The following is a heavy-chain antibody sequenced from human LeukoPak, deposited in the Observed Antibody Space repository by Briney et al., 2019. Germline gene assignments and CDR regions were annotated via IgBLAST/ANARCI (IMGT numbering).Heavy chain of an antibody. J-gene: IGHJ4*02. V-gene: IGHV3-30*04. CDR1: GFTFSSYA. Sequence: GGSLRLSCAASGFTFSSYAMHWVRQAPGKGLEWVAVISYDGSNKYYADSVKGRFTISRDNSKNTLYLQMNSLRAEDTAVYYCARGAGTVVPAAHFDYWGQGILVNVSS. D-gene: IGHD2-2*01. CDR2: ISYDGSNK. CDR3: ARGAGTVVPAAHFDY.